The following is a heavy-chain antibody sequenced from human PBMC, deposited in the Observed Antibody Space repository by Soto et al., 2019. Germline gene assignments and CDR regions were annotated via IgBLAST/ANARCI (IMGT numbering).Heavy chain of an antibody. Sequence: PSETLSLACAVYGGSFSGYYWSWIRQPPGKGLEWIGEINHSGSTNYNPSLKSRVNISFDKSKNQVFLNLRFVTGADTAVYFCARDVRDTGYSYWFDPWGQGILVTVSS. CDR3: ARDVRDTGYSYWFDP. J-gene: IGHJ5*02. D-gene: IGHD3-9*01. CDR1: GGSFSGYY. CDR2: INHSGST. V-gene: IGHV4-34*09.